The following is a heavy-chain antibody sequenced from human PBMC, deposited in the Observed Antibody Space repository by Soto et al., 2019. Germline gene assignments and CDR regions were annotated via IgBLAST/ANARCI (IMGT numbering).Heavy chain of an antibody. J-gene: IGHJ3*02. CDR1: GGSFSGYC. D-gene: IGHD6-13*01. V-gene: IGHV4-34*01. CDR2: INHSGST. Sequence: SETLSLTCAVYGGSFSGYCWSWIRQPPGKGLEWIGEINHSGSTNYNPSLKSRVTISVDTSKNQFSLKLSSVTAADTAVYYCAREKAAGTVEAFDIWGQGTMVTVSS. CDR3: AREKAAGTVEAFDI.